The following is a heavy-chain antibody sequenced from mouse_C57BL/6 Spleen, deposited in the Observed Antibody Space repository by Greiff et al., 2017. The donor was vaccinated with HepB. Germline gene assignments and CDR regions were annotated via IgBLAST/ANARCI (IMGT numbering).Heavy chain of an antibody. J-gene: IGHJ2*01. CDR2: INPNNGGT. Sequence: EVQLVESGPELVKPGASVKMSCKASGYTFSDYNMHWVKQSHGKSLEWIGYINPNNGGTSYNQKFKGKATLTVNKSSSTAYMELRSLTSEDSAVYYCARIYYGNYGYWGQGTTLTVSS. V-gene: IGHV1-22*01. D-gene: IGHD2-1*01. CDR3: ARIYYGNYGY. CDR1: GYTFSDYN.